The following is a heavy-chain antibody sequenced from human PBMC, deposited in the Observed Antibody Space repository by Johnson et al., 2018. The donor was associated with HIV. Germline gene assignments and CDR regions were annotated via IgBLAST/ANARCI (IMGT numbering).Heavy chain of an antibody. CDR1: GFTFDSFW. D-gene: IGHD6-13*01. CDR2: INQDGSET. J-gene: IGHJ3*02. Sequence: VQLVESGGVWVQPGGSLRLSCAVSGFTFDSFWMGWVRQAPGKGLEWVANINQDGSETFYVDSVKGRFAISRDNAKNSLYLQMNSLRAEDTAVYYCAREIIAAADDIWGQGTMVTVSS. CDR3: AREIIAAADDI. V-gene: IGHV3-7*01.